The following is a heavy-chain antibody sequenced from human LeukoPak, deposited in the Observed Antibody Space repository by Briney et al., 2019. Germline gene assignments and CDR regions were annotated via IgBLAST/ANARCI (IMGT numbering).Heavy chain of an antibody. J-gene: IGHJ4*02. CDR1: GFTFSSYW. D-gene: IGHD3-3*01. CDR3: ARGGYYGSGRYYFDS. Sequence: GGSLRLSCAASGFTFSSYWMHWVRQAPGKGLVWVSRIKSDGSNTNYADSMKGRFTISRDNAKNTLHLQMNSLRAEDTAVYYCARGGYYGSGRYYFDSWGQGTLVTVSS. CDR2: IKSDGSNT. V-gene: IGHV3-74*01.